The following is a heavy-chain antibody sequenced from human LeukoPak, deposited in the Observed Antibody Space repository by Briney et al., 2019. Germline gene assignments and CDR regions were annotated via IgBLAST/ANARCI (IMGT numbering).Heavy chain of an antibody. CDR2: ISAYNGNT. CDR1: GYTFTSYG. D-gene: IGHD3-3*01. J-gene: IGHJ5*02. Sequence: GASVKVSCKASGYTFTSYGISWVRQAPGQGLEWMGWISAYNGNTNYAQKLQGRVTMTRDTSTSTVYMELSSLRSEDTAVYYCARETSYDFWSGYSPFDPWGQGTLVTVSS. CDR3: ARETSYDFWSGYSPFDP. V-gene: IGHV1-18*01.